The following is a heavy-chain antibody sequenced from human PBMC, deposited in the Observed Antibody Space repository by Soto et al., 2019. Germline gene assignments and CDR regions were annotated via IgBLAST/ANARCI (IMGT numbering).Heavy chain of an antibody. CDR2: ISAYNGNT. J-gene: IGHJ3*02. V-gene: IGHV1-18*04. CDR3: ARGGQRITMIVVVIGAFDI. Sequence: ASVKVSCKASGYTFTSYGISWVRQAPGQGLEWMGWISAYNGNTNYAQKLQGRVTMTTDPSTSTAYMELRSLRSDDTAVYYCARGGQRITMIVVVIGAFDIWGQGTMVTVSS. CDR1: GYTFTSYG. D-gene: IGHD3-22*01.